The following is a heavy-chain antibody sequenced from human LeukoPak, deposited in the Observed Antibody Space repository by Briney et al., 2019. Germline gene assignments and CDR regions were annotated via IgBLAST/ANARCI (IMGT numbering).Heavy chain of an antibody. CDR2: INPSGGST. CDR3: ARGVRGVVVISRYDY. V-gene: IGHV1-46*01. CDR1: GYTFTSYY. Sequence: GASVKVSCKASGYTFTSYYMHWVRQTPGQGLEWMGIINPSGGSTSYAQKFQGRVTMTRDMSTSTVYMELSSLRSEDTAVYYCARGVRGVVVISRYDYWGQGTLVTVSS. D-gene: IGHD3-22*01. J-gene: IGHJ4*02.